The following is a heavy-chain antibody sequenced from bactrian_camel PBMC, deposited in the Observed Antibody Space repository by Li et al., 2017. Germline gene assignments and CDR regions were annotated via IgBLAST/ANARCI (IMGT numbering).Heavy chain of an antibody. CDR2: VDVGGSP. V-gene: IGHV3S26*01. J-gene: IGHJ4*01. Sequence: LVESGGGSVRAGGSLRLSCGASESGYTISTYCMGWFRQAPGKEREGVANVDVGGSPTYADSVKGRFAISRDNLKDTLYLQMNSLKPEDSARYYCAAWCLNTRCWKPDDYKYWGQGTQVTVS. CDR3: AAWCLNTRCWKPDDYKY. D-gene: IGHD3*01. CDR1: ESGYTISTYC.